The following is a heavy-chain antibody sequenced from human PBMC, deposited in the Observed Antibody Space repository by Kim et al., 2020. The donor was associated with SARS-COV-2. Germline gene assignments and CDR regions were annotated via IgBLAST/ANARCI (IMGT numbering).Heavy chain of an antibody. D-gene: IGHD5-18*01. V-gene: IGHV1-3*01. CDR2: INAGNGNT. CDR3: ARGFGYSYGGDAFDI. Sequence: ASVKVSCKASGYTFTSYAMHWVRQAPGQRLEWMGWINAGNGNTKYSQKFQGRVTITRDTSASTAYMELSSLRSEDTAVYYCARGFGYSYGGDAFDIWGQGTMVTVSS. J-gene: IGHJ3*02. CDR1: GYTFTSYA.